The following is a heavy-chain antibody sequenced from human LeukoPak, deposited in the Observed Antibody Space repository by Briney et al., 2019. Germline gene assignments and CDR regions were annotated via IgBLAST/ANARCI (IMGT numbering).Heavy chain of an antibody. CDR3: ARGENNYGYYYFDY. V-gene: IGHV3-43*01. J-gene: IGHJ4*02. CDR2: ISWDGGST. D-gene: IGHD5-24*01. Sequence: GGSLRLSCAASGFTFDDYSMHWVRQAPGKGLEWVSLISWDGGSTYYADSVKGRFTISRDNAKNSLYLQINSLRAEDTSVYYCARGENNYGYYYFDYWGQGTLVTVSS. CDR1: GFTFDDYS.